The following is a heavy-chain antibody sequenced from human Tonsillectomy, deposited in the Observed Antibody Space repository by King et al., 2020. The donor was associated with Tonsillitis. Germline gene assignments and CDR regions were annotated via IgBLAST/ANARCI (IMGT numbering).Heavy chain of an antibody. CDR1: GYTFTSYG. CDR3: ARVGFYYGSGSYYKDYYHYGMDV. CDR2: ISAYNGNT. V-gene: IGHV1-18*04. J-gene: IGHJ6*02. Sequence: VQLVESGAEVKKPGASVKVSCKASGYTFTSYGISWVRQAPGQGLEWMGWISAYNGNTNYAQKLQGRVTMTTDTSTSTAYMELRSLRSDDTAVYYCARVGFYYGSGSYYKDYYHYGMDVWGQGTTVTVSS. D-gene: IGHD3-10*01.